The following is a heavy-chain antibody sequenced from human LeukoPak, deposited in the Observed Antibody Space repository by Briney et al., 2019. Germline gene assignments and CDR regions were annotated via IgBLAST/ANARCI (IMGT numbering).Heavy chain of an antibody. CDR2: ISSSGSTI. CDR3: ASTCPSVVPAAGDDAFDI. J-gene: IGHJ3*02. Sequence: AGGSLRLSCAASGFTFSSYEMNWVRQAPGKGLEWVSYISSSGSTIYYADSVKGRFTISRDNAKNSLYLQMNSLRAEDTAVYYCASTCPSVVPAAGDDAFDIWGQGTVVTVSS. V-gene: IGHV3-48*03. D-gene: IGHD2-2*01. CDR1: GFTFSSYE.